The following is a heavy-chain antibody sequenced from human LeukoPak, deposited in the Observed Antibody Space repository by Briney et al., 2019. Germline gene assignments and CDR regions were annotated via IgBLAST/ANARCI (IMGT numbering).Heavy chain of an antibody. Sequence: SETLSLTCTVSGGSISSYYWSWIRQPPGKGLEWIGSIYYSGSTYYNPSLKSRVTISVDTSKNQFSLQLNSVTPEDTALYYCARDQLSVAAARIPFDYWGQGTLVTVSS. CDR2: IYYSGST. D-gene: IGHD6-13*01. V-gene: IGHV4-39*02. CDR1: GGSISSYY. CDR3: ARDQLSVAAARIPFDY. J-gene: IGHJ4*02.